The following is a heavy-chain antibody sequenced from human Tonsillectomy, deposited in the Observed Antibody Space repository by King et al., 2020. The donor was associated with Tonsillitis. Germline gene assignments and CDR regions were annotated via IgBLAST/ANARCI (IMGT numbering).Heavy chain of an antibody. CDR3: ARGFVEWLLRYGMDV. CDR1: GFIFRSYG. V-gene: IGHV3-30*03. D-gene: IGHD3-3*01. CDR2: IAYDGSNK. Sequence: VQLVESGGGVVQPGRSLRLSCAASGFIFRSYGMHWVRQAPGKGLEWVAVIAYDGSNKYYADSVKGRFTISRDNSKNTLYLQMNSLRAEDTAVYYCARGFVEWLLRYGMDVWGQGTTVTVSS. J-gene: IGHJ6*02.